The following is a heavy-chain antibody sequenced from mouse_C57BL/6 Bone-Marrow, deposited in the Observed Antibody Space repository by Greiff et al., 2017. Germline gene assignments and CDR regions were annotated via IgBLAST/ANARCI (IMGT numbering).Heavy chain of an antibody. Sequence: VKVVESGAELVRPGTSVKMSCKASGYTFTNYWIGWAKQRPGNGLEWIGDIYPGGGYTNYTETFKGKATLTADNSSSTAYMQFSSLTSEDSAIYYCARYYYGSNYTIDYWGQGTSVTVSS. J-gene: IGHJ4*01. CDR3: ARYYYGSNYTIDY. V-gene: IGHV1-63*01. CDR2: IYPGGGYT. CDR1: GYTFTNYW. D-gene: IGHD1-1*01.